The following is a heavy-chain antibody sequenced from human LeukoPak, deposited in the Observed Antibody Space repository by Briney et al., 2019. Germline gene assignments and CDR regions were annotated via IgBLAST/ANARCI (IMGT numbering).Heavy chain of an antibody. CDR2: IYYSGST. CDR3: ARGSEGPYYYGSGSGNWFDP. D-gene: IGHD3-10*01. CDR1: GGSISSGGYY. J-gene: IGHJ5*02. V-gene: IGHV4-31*03. Sequence: SQTLSLTCTVSGGSISSGGYYWSWIRQHPGKGLEWIGYIYYSGSTYYNPSLKSRVTISVDTSKNQFSLKLSSVTAADTAVYYCARGSEGPYYYGSGSGNWFDPWGQGTLVTVSS.